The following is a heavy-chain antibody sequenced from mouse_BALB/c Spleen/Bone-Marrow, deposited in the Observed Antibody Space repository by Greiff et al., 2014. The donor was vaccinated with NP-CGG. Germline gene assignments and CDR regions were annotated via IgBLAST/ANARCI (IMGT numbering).Heavy chain of an antibody. Sequence: VQLQQSGAELVRPGASVTLSCKASGYTFTDYEMHWVKQTPVHGLEWIGVIDPETGGTAYNQKFKGKAALTADKSSSTAYMELRSLTSEDSAVYYCTRGGNFITTVAVDFDYWGQGTTLTVSS. CDR3: TRGGNFITTVAVDFDY. J-gene: IGHJ2*01. D-gene: IGHD1-1*01. V-gene: IGHV1-15*01. CDR2: IDPETGGT. CDR1: GYTFTDYE.